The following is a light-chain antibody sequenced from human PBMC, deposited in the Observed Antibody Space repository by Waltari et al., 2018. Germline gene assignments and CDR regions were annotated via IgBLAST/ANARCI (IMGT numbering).Light chain of an antibody. CDR1: QSVLYRSNNKNY. V-gene: IGKV4-1*01. CDR3: QQYYSTPYT. J-gene: IGKJ2*01. CDR2: WAS. Sequence: DIVMTQSPDSLAVSLGERATINCTSSQSVLYRSNNKNYLAWYQQKPGQPPKLLIYWASTRESGVPDRFSGSGYGTDFTLTISSLQAEDVAVYYCQQYYSTPYTFGQGTKLEIK.